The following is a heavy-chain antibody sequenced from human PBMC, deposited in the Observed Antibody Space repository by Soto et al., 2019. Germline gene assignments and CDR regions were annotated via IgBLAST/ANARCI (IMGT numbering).Heavy chain of an antibody. CDR2: INPNSGGT. V-gene: IGHV1-2*04. D-gene: IGHD3-22*01. CDR1: GYIFTGYY. CDR3: ARSDYYDSSGYPKGCAFDI. Sequence: ASVKVSCKASGYIFTGYYMHWVRQAPGQGLEWMGWINPNSGGTNYAQKFQGWVTMTRDTSISTAYMELSRLRSDDTAVYYCARSDYYDSSGYPKGCAFDIWGQGTMVTVS. J-gene: IGHJ3*02.